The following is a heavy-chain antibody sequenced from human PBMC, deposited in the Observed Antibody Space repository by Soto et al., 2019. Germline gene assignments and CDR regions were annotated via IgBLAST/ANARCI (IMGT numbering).Heavy chain of an antibody. CDR2: IYYSGST. Sequence: SETLSLTCTVSGGSISSYYWSWIRQPPGKGLEWIGYIYYSGSTNYNPSLKSRVTISVDTSKNQFSLKLSSVTAADTAVYYCARGGGLYDIFFGGYSSFDYWGQGTLVTVSS. CDR3: ARGGGLYDIFFGGYSSFDY. J-gene: IGHJ4*02. V-gene: IGHV4-59*01. D-gene: IGHD3-9*01. CDR1: GGSISSYY.